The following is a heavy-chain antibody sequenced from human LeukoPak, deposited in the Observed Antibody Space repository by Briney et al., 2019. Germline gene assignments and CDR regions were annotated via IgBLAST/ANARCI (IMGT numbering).Heavy chain of an antibody. V-gene: IGHV3-74*01. D-gene: IGHD3-16*01. CDR3: ARGGSYGDY. J-gene: IGHJ4*02. CDR1: GFTFSNYW. Sequence: GGSLRLSCAASGFTFSNYWMHWVRQVPEKGLVWVSRVNPDGSSITYANSVKGRFASSRDNAKNTLYLQMNRLRVEDTAVYYYARGGSYGDYWGQGVLVTVSS. CDR2: VNPDGSSI.